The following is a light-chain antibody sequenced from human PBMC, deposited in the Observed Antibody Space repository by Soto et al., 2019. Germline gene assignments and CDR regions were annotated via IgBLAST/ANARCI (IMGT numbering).Light chain of an antibody. V-gene: IGKV3-15*01. J-gene: IGKJ4*02. Sequence: EIVMTQSPATLSVSPGARATLSCRASQSVSSNLAWYQQKPGQAPRLLIYGASTRATGIPGRCSGSGSGTEFTRTIRCLPSEDCAVYYCQQDNSWPLTFGGGTKVEIK. CDR1: QSVSSN. CDR3: QQDNSWPLT. CDR2: GAS.